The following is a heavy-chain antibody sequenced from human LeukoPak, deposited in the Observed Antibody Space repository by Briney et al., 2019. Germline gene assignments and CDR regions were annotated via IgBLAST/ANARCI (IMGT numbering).Heavy chain of an antibody. CDR1: GFTFGDYA. V-gene: IGHV3-49*03. J-gene: IGHJ4*02. CDR3: TTDPAFVTYYYDSSGSDY. D-gene: IGHD3-22*01. CDR2: IRSKAYGGTT. Sequence: SLRLSCTASGFTFGDYAMSWFRQAPGKGLEWVGFIRSKAYGGTTDYAAPVKGRFTISRDDSKNTLYLQMNSLKTEDTAVYYCTTDPAFVTYYYDSSGSDYWGQGTLVTVSS.